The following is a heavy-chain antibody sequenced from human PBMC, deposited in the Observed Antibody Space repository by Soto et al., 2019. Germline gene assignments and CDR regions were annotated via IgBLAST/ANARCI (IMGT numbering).Heavy chain of an antibody. D-gene: IGHD2-21*01. V-gene: IGHV3-33*01. CDR1: GFTFSSYG. J-gene: IGHJ4*02. Sequence: GGSLRLSCAASGFTFSSYGMHWVRQAPGRGLEWVAVIWYDGSNKYYADSVKGRFTISRDNSKNTLYLQMNSLRAEDTAVYYCARDKRIPFYYFDYWGQGTLVTVSS. CDR2: IWYDGSNK. CDR3: ARDKRIPFYYFDY.